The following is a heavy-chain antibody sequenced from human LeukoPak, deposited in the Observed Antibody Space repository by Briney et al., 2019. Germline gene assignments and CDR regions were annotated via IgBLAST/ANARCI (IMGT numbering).Heavy chain of an antibody. Sequence: ASVKVSCEASGYTFTGYYMHWVRQAPGQGLEWMGWINPNSGGTNYAQKFQGRVTMTRDTSISTAYMELSRLRSDDTAVYYCARGPRGSYYYYYMDVWGKGTTVTVSS. J-gene: IGHJ6*03. CDR2: INPNSGGT. V-gene: IGHV1-2*02. CDR1: GYTFTGYY. CDR3: ARGPRGSYYYYYMDV. D-gene: IGHD3-16*01.